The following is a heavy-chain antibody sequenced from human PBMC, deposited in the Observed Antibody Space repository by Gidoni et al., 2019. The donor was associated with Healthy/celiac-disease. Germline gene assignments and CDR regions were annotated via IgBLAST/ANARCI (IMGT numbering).Heavy chain of an antibody. J-gene: IGHJ4*02. CDR3: ARLSGYYTFDY. CDR1: GYTFTGYY. Sequence: QVQLVQSGAEVNKPGASVKVSCKASGYTFTGYYMHWVRQAPGQGLEWMGRINPNRGSTKYSQKFQGRVTMTRDTSISTAYMELSRLRADDTAVYYCARLSGYYTFDYWGQGTLVTVSS. D-gene: IGHD3-22*01. CDR2: INPNRGST. V-gene: IGHV1-2*02.